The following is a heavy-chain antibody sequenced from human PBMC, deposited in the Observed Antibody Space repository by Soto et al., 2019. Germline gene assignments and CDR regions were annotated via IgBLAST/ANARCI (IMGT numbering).Heavy chain of an antibody. CDR3: ARGRASGSYYLLDY. D-gene: IGHD3-10*01. Sequence: SEKVSCKASGDTFTTYDINLVRQATGHGLEWMGWINPNSGNIGYAQRFQGRVTMTRDTAIRTAYMEVRSLRSDYTAVYYCARGRASGSYYLLDYWGQGTLGTGSS. CDR1: GDTFTTYD. J-gene: IGHJ4*02. CDR2: INPNSGNI. V-gene: IGHV1-8*01.